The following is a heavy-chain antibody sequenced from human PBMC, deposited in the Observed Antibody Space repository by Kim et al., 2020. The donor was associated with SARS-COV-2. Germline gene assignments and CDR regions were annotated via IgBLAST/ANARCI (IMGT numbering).Heavy chain of an antibody. V-gene: IGHV3-7*03. CDR2: IKHDGSDK. D-gene: IGHD6-19*01. CDR3: AGPYSSAWALGY. CDR1: GFTFSTSW. J-gene: IGHJ4*02. Sequence: GGSLRLSCVASGFTFSTSWMTWVRQAPGKGLEWVANIKHDGSDKYYVDSVKGRFTISRDNAKNSLFLQMNSLRPEDTAVYYCAGPYSSAWALGYCGPGTLVTVSS.